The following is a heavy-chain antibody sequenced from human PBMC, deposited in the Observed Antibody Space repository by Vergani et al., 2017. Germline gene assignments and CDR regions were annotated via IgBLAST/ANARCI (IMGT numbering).Heavy chain of an antibody. V-gene: IGHV4-34*01. CDR3: ARGAVEQQLDDY. J-gene: IGHJ4*02. Sequence: QVQLQQWGAGLLTPSETLSLTCAVYGGSFSGYYWSWIRQPPGKGLEWIGEINHSGSTNYNPSLKSRVTISVDTSKNQFSLKLSSVTAADTAVYYCARGAVEQQLDDYWGQGTLVTVSS. D-gene: IGHD6-13*01. CDR2: INHSGST. CDR1: GGSFSGYY.